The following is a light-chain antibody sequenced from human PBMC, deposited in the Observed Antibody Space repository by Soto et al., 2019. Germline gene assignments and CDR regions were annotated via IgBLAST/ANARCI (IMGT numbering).Light chain of an antibody. Sequence: DVVLTQTPLSSPVTLGQPASISCRSSQSLVYSDGNTYLSWLQQRPGQPPRLLIYQISNRFSGVPDRFSGSGGVTDFTLKISRVEAEDVGVYYCMQFAHFPRTFGQGTKLE. J-gene: IGKJ1*01. CDR1: QSLVYSDGNTY. CDR3: MQFAHFPRT. V-gene: IGKV2-24*01. CDR2: QIS.